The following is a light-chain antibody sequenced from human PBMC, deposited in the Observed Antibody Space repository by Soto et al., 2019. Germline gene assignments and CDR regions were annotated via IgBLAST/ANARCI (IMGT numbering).Light chain of an antibody. CDR3: QQFGSSPIT. CDR2: GAS. V-gene: IGKV3-20*01. Sequence: EIVLTQSPGTLSLSPGESATLSCRASQSVSSTYLAWYRQKPGQSPRLLIYGASSGATGIPDRFSGSGSGTDVTLTISRLEPEDFAVYYCQQFGSSPITFGQGTRLEIK. CDR1: QSVSSTY. J-gene: IGKJ5*01.